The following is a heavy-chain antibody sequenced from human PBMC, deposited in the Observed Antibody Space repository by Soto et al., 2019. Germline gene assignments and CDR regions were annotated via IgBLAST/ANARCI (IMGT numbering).Heavy chain of an antibody. V-gene: IGHV4-31*11. J-gene: IGHJ5*02. Sequence: SETLSLTCAVSGGSITIGAYYWTCIRQHPGKGLEWIAYIHYSGRTYYNPSLKSRVTISVDTSNNQFSLKLSSVTAADTAVYYCARYYFDSSGYSNWFDPWGQGTRVTVSS. D-gene: IGHD3-22*01. CDR2: IHYSGRT. CDR1: GGSITIGAYY. CDR3: ARYYFDSSGYSNWFDP.